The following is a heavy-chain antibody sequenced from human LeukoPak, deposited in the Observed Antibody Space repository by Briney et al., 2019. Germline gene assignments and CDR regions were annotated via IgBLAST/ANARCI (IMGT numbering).Heavy chain of an antibody. CDR1: GYSFTSYW. CDR3: ARQGVGGGSGSYPPDY. V-gene: IGHV5-51*01. CDR2: IYPGDSDT. Sequence: GESLKISCKGSGYSFTSYWIGWVRQMPGKGLEWMGIIYPGDSDTRYSPSFQGQVTISADKSISTAYLQWSSLKASDTAMYYCARQGVGGGSGSYPPDYWGQGTLVTVSS. D-gene: IGHD3-10*01. J-gene: IGHJ4*02.